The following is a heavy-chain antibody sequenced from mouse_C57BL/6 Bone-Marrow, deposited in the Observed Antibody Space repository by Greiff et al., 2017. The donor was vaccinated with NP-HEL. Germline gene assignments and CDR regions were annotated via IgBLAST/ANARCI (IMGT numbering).Heavy chain of an antibody. V-gene: IGHV5-6*01. CDR1: GFTFSSYG. J-gene: IGHJ3*01. CDR3: ARQDWDPFAY. CDR2: ISSGGSYT. D-gene: IGHD4-1*01. Sequence: EVKVVESGGDLVKPGGSLKLSCAASGFTFSSYGMSWVRQTPDKRLEWVATISSGGSYTYYPDSVKGRFTISRDNAKNTLYLQMSSLKSEDTAMYYCARQDWDPFAYWGQGTLVTVSA.